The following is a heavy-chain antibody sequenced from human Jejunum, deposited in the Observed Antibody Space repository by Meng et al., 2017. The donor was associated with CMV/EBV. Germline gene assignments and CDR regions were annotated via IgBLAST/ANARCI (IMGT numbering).Heavy chain of an antibody. CDR2: IYSGNTT. D-gene: IGHD1-26*01. Sequence: SCTASDVSVSRTNMTWVRQAPGKGLEWVSAIYSGNTTYYADSVKGRFTISRDNSKNTLYLQMNSLRAEDTAVYYCAKKYSGSFDYWGQGTLVTVSS. CDR1: DVSVSRTN. J-gene: IGHJ4*02. V-gene: IGHV3-53*01. CDR3: AKKYSGSFDY.